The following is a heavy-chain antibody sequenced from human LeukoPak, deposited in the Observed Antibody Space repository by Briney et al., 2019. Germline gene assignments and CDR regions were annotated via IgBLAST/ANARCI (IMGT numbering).Heavy chain of an antibody. J-gene: IGHJ4*02. Sequence: GGSLRLSCAASGFSFKDTGMHWVRQAPGKGPEWLTIIWYDGSTKYYADSVKGRFTVSRDNSKNILCLQMNSLRAEDTAVYYCARAAYDSTGYLTLWGQGSLVTVSS. CDR1: GFSFKDTG. V-gene: IGHV3-33*01. CDR2: IWYDGSTK. D-gene: IGHD3-22*01. CDR3: ARAAYDSTGYLTL.